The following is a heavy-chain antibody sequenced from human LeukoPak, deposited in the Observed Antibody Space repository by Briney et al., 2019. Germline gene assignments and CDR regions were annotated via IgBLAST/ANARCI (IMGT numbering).Heavy chain of an antibody. CDR3: ARAGGVSVGHRKRWFDP. CDR1: GGSISSSNW. Sequence: PSGTLSLTCAVSGGSISSSNWWSWVRQPPGKGLEWIGEIYHSGSTNYNPSLKSRVTISVDTSKNQFSLKLSSVTAADTAVYYCARAGGVSVGHRKRWFDPWGQGTLVTVSS. D-gene: IGHD2-15*01. CDR2: IYHSGST. J-gene: IGHJ5*02. V-gene: IGHV4-4*02.